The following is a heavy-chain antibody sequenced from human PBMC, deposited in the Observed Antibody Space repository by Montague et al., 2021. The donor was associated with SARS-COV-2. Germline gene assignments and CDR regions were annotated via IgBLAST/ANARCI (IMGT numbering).Heavy chain of an antibody. CDR3: ARDYSYYDFWSGYTSLGSSYYYYYYMDV. Sequence: SRSLSCAASGFTFSSYAMHWVRQAPGKGLEWVAVISYNGSNKYYADSVKGRFTISRDNSKNTLYLQMNSLRAEDTAVYYCARDYSYYDFWSGYTSLGSSYYYYYYMDVWGKGTTVTVSS. J-gene: IGHJ6*03. CDR1: GFTFSSYA. V-gene: IGHV3-30*04. D-gene: IGHD3-3*01. CDR2: ISYNGSNK.